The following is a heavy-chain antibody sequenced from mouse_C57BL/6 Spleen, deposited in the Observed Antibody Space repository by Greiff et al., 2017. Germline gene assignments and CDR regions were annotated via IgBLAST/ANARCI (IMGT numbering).Heavy chain of an antibody. D-gene: IGHD1-1*01. Sequence: QVQLQQSDAELVKPGASVTISCKVSGYTFPDHTIHWMKQRPEQGMEWIGYIYPREGSSTHTETFKGTATLTADKSSSTAYMQLNSLTSEDSAVYFCAWTTVVAPYYARDYWGQGTSGTVSS. J-gene: IGHJ4*01. CDR3: AWTTVVAPYYARDY. V-gene: IGHV1-78*01. CDR2: IYPREGSS. CDR1: GYTFPDHT.